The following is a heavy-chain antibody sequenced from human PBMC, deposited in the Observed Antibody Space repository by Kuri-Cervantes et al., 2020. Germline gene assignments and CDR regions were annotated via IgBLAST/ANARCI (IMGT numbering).Heavy chain of an antibody. J-gene: IGHJ5*02. D-gene: IGHD2-2*01. V-gene: IGHV3-20*04. Sequence: LSLTCAASGFTFDDYGMSWVRQAPGKGLEWVSGINWNGGSTGYADSVKGRFTISRDNAKNSLYLQMNSLRAEDTAVYYCARILGVPAAPSWFGPWGQGTLVTVSS. CDR3: ARILGVPAAPSWFGP. CDR2: INWNGGST. CDR1: GFTFDDYG.